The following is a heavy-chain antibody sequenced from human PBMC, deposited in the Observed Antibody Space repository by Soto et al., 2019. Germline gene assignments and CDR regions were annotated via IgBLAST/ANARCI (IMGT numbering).Heavy chain of an antibody. CDR1: RGAFSKFI. CDR2: IIPIFGTA. Sequence: SVKVSCKASRGAFSKFIVTWVRQAPGLGLEWVGGIIPIFGTANYAQKFQGRVTITADESTSTSYMEVDNLRSEDTAVYYCAKVRYSSPMGYYYGMDVWGQGTTVTVSS. J-gene: IGHJ6*02. CDR3: AKVRYSSPMGYYYGMDV. V-gene: IGHV1-69*13. D-gene: IGHD6-19*01.